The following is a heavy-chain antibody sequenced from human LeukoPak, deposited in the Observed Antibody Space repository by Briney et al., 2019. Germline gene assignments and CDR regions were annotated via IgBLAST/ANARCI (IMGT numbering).Heavy chain of an antibody. V-gene: IGHV3-53*01. Sequence: GGSLRLSCAASGFTVSSNYMSWVRQAPGKGLEWVSVIYSGGSTYYADSVKGRFTISRDNSKNTLYLQMNSLRAEDTAVYYCAKGTDYVWGSYRCLYFDYRGQGTLVTVSS. D-gene: IGHD3-16*02. J-gene: IGHJ4*02. CDR3: AKGTDYVWGSYRCLYFDY. CDR1: GFTVSSNY. CDR2: IYSGGST.